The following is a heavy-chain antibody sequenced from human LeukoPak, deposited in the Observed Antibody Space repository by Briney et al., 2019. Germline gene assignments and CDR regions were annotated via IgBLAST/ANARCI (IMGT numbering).Heavy chain of an antibody. D-gene: IGHD3-22*01. CDR2: ISSSSSYI. CDR3: ATPFAYYYDSNWAFDI. V-gene: IGHV3-21*01. J-gene: IGHJ3*02. CDR1: GFTFSSYS. Sequence: GGSLRLSCAASGFTFSSYSMNWVRQAPGKGLEWVSSISSSSSYIYYADSVKGRFTISRDNAKNSLYLQMNSLRAEDTAVYYCATPFAYYYDSNWAFDIWGQGTMVTVSS.